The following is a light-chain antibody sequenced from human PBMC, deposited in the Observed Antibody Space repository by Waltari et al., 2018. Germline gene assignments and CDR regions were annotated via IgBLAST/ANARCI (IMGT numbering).Light chain of an antibody. CDR2: VNSDGSH. CDR3: QTGGHGTWV. CDR1: SGHSSNV. V-gene: IGLV4-69*01. Sequence: QLVVTQSPSASAPLGASVKLTCTLSSGHSSNVIAWLQQRPEKGPRYLMKVNSDGSHSKGDEIPDRFSGSSSGAERYLTISSLQSDDEADYYCQTGGHGTWVFGGGTKL. J-gene: IGLJ3*02.